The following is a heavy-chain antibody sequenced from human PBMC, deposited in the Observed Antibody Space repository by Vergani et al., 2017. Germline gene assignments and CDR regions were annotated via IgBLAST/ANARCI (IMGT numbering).Heavy chain of an antibody. CDR3: ARDHYXYDSSGPQEDAFDI. Sequence: QVQLVQSGSELKKPGASVKVSCKASGYTFTSYAMNWVRQAPGQGLEWMGWINTNTGNPTYAQGFTGRFVFSLDTSVSTAYLQISSLEAEDTAVYYCARDHYXYDSSGPQEDAFDIWGQGTMVTVSS. CDR1: GYTFTSYA. J-gene: IGHJ3*02. CDR2: INTNTGNP. V-gene: IGHV7-4-1*02. D-gene: IGHD3-22*01.